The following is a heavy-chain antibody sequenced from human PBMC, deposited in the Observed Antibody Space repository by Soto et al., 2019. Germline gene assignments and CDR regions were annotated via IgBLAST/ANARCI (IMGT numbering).Heavy chain of an antibody. D-gene: IGHD1-1*01. J-gene: IGHJ4*02. CDR1: GFSFSSYG. Sequence: QVQLVESGGGVVQPGRSLRLSCAASGFSFSSYGMYWVRQAPGKGLEWVAVIWYDGSNKYYADSVKGRFTISRDNSKNTLYLQMNRLRAEDTAVYYCARVREADAYNWGTFSYWGQGAPVTVPS. V-gene: IGHV3-33*01. CDR3: ARVREADAYNWGTFSY. CDR2: IWYDGSNK.